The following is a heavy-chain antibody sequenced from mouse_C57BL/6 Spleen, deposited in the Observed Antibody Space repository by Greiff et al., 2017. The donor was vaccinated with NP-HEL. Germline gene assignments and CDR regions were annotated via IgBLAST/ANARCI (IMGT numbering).Heavy chain of an antibody. J-gene: IGHJ2*01. V-gene: IGHV1-18*01. CDR3: ARVKATGGVFDY. Sequence: EVQLQQSGPELVKPGASVKIPCKASGYTFTDYNMDWVKQSHGKSLEWIGDINPNNGGTIYNQKFKGKATLTVDMSSSTAYMELRSLTSEDTAVYYGARVKATGGVFDYCGQGTTLTVSS. D-gene: IGHD3-2*02. CDR1: GYTFTDYN. CDR2: INPNNGGT.